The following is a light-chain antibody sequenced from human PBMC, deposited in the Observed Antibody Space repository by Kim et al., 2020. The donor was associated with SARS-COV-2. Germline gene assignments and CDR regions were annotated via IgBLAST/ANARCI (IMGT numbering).Light chain of an antibody. J-gene: IGLJ1*01. CDR2: AVS. V-gene: IGLV2-14*03. CDR1: SSDVGGHNY. Sequence: QSALTQPASVSGSPGQSITISCTGSSSDVGGHNYVSWYQQHPDKTPKLMIFAVSNRPSGVSNRFSGSKSGNTASLTISGLQAEDEADYYCSSFTSSTTFVFGTGTKVTVL. CDR3: SSFTSSTTFV.